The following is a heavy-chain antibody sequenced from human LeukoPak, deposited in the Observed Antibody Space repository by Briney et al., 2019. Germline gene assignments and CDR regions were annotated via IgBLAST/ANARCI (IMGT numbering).Heavy chain of an antibody. CDR3: ARGVYIAAAQYGY. CDR1: GGSISSYY. Sequence: PSETLSLTCTVSGGSISSYYWSWIRQPPGKGLEGIGYIYYSGTTNYNPSLKSRVTISVDTSKNQFSLKLISVTAADTAVYYCARGVYIAAAQYGYWGQGTLVTVSS. J-gene: IGHJ4*02. CDR2: IYYSGTT. D-gene: IGHD6-13*01. V-gene: IGHV4-59*01.